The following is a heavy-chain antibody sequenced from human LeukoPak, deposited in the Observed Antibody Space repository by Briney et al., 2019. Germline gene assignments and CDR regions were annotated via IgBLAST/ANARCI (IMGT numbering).Heavy chain of an antibody. J-gene: IGHJ4*02. D-gene: IGHD3-9*01. Sequence: PGGSLRLSCAASGFTFSDYYMSWIRQAPGKGLEGVSYISSSGSTIYYADSVKGRFTISRGNAKNSLYLQMNSLRAEDTAVYYCARAYFDWLSRQYYFDYWGQGTLVTVSS. CDR2: ISSSGSTI. CDR3: ARAYFDWLSRQYYFDY. V-gene: IGHV3-11*01. CDR1: GFTFSDYY.